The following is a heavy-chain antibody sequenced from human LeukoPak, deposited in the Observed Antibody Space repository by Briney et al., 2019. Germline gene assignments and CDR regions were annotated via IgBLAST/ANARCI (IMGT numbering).Heavy chain of an antibody. CDR2: INSDGSST. V-gene: IGHV3-74*01. Sequence: PGGSLRLSCAASGFTFTSYWMHWVRQAPGKGLVRVSRINSDGSSTNYADSVKGRFTISRDNAKNTLYLQVNSLRAEDTAVYYCARDGPDTYYYGSGSYYSGMDVWGQGTTVTVSS. D-gene: IGHD3-10*01. CDR1: GFTFTSYW. J-gene: IGHJ6*02. CDR3: ARDGPDTYYYGSGSYYSGMDV.